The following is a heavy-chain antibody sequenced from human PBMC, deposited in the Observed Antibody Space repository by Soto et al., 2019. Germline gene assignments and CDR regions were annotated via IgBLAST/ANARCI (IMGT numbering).Heavy chain of an antibody. J-gene: IGHJ6*02. D-gene: IGHD6-19*01. CDR1: GFNFNSYG. CDR3: AKVRYSSGWPYYYYYGMDV. CDR2: ISYDGSNK. Sequence: ASGFNFNSYGMHWGRQAPGKGLEWVAVISYDGSNKYYADSVKGRFTISRDNSKNTLYLQMNSLRAEDTAVYYCAKVRYSSGWPYYYYYGMDVWGQGTTVTVSS. V-gene: IGHV3-30*18.